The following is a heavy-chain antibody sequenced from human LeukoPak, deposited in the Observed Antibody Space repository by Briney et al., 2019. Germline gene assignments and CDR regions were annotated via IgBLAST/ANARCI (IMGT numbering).Heavy chain of an antibody. J-gene: IGHJ4*02. CDR3: AKDTFQGAAADY. D-gene: IGHD6-13*01. Sequence: GGSLRLSCAASGFTFSSYAMNWVRQAPGKGLEWVSGISGSGGSTYYADSVKGRFTISRDNSKNTLYLQMNSLRAEDTAVYYCAKDTFQGAAADYWGQGTLVTVSS. CDR1: GFTFSSYA. V-gene: IGHV3-23*01. CDR2: ISGSGGST.